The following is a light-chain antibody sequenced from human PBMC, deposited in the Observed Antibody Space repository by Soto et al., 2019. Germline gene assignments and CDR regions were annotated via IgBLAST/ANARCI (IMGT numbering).Light chain of an antibody. Sequence: DIVMTQSPDSLAVSLGERATIDCKSSQSVLYSSNNKNYLTWYQQKPGQPPKLLISWASTREYGVPDRFSGSGSGTDFTLTISSLQAEDVAVYYCQQYYNTPYTFGQGTKLEIK. CDR1: QSVLYSSNNKNY. J-gene: IGKJ2*01. V-gene: IGKV4-1*01. CDR3: QQYYNTPYT. CDR2: WAS.